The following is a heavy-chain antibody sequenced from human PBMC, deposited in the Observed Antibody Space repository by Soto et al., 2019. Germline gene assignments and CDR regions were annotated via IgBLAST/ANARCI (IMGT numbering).Heavy chain of an antibody. CDR3: ARDGPYSSSSEFDP. CDR2: INPNSGGT. J-gene: IGHJ5*02. Sequence: VASVKVSCKASGYTFTGYYMHWVRQAPGQGLEWMGWINPNSGGTNYAQKFQGRVTMTRDTSISTAYMELSRLRSDDTAVYYCARDGPYSSSSEFDPWGQGTLVTVSS. D-gene: IGHD6-13*01. CDR1: GYTFTGYY. V-gene: IGHV1-2*02.